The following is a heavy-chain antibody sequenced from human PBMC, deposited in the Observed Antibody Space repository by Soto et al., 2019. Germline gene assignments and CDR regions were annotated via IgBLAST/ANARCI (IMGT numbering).Heavy chain of an antibody. CDR1: GFTVSNNY. Sequence: GGSLRLSCAASGFTVSNNYMSWVRPAPGKGLEWVSLIYSGGSTFYADSVKGRFTISRDNSKNTLFLQMNSLRAEDAAVYFCATYTSLDYWGQGTLVTVSS. J-gene: IGHJ4*02. CDR3: ATYTSLDY. D-gene: IGHD2-2*02. V-gene: IGHV3-53*01. CDR2: IYSGGST.